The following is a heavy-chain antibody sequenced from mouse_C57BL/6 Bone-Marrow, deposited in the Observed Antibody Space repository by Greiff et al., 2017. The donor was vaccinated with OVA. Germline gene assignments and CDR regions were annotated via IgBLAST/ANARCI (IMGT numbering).Heavy chain of an antibody. CDR2: INDGGSYT. CDR1: GFTFTSYA. CDR3: AREGY. J-gene: IGHJ2*01. Sequence: EVKLVESGGGLVKPGGSLKLSCAASGFTFTSYAMPWVRQTPEKRLEWVGTINDGGSYTYYTDNVKGRFTLARDNAKNNLYLQMRHLKSEDTAMYYCAREGYWGQGTTLTVSS. V-gene: IGHV5-4*01.